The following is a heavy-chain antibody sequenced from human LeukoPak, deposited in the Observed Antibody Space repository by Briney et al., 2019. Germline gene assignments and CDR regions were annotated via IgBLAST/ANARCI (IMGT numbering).Heavy chain of an antibody. CDR3: ARSVGPRYLYSYGPNWSDP. CDR1: GGSFSGYY. Sequence: SETLSLTCAVYGGSFSGYYWSWIRQPPGKGLEWIGEINHSGSTNYNPSLKSRVTISVDTSKNQLSLKLSSVTAADTAVYYCARSVGPRYLYSYGPNWSDPWGQEPLVTVPS. CDR2: INHSGST. V-gene: IGHV4-34*01. J-gene: IGHJ5*02. D-gene: IGHD5-18*01.